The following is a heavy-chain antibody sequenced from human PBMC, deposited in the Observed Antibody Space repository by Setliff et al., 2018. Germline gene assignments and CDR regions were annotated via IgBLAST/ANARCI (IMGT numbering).Heavy chain of an antibody. Sequence: SVKVSCKASGGTFSSYAISWVRQAPGQGLEWMGGIIPILGIANYAQKFQGRVTITADKSASTAYMELSSLRSEDTAVYYCARGSYYYGSGSYYSVRGQGTLVTVSS. CDR3: ARGSYYYGSGSYYSV. CDR1: GGTFSSYA. J-gene: IGHJ4*02. D-gene: IGHD3-10*01. V-gene: IGHV1-69*10. CDR2: IIPILGIA.